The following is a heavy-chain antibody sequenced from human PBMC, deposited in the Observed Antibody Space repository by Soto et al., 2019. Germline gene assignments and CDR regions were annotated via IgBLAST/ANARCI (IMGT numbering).Heavy chain of an antibody. CDR2: INPSGGST. V-gene: IGHV1-46*01. J-gene: IGHJ6*02. CDR3: ARSGSTVYYYYYYGMDV. Sequence: ASVKVSCKASGYTFTSYYMHWVRQAPGQGLEWMGIINPSGGSTSYAQKFQGRVTMTRDTSTSTVYMELSSLRSEDTAVYYCARSGSTVYYYYYYGMDVWGQGTTVTVSS. D-gene: IGHD3-10*01. CDR1: GYTFTSYY.